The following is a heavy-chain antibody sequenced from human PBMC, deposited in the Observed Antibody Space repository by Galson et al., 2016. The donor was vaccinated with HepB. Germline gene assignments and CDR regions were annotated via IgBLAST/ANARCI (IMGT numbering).Heavy chain of an antibody. CDR2: SDYDGSA. D-gene: IGHD6-19*01. CDR3: ARISYRSGRPLDS. CDR1: GGSISTYY. Sequence: SETLSLTCSVSGGSISTYYWSWLRQPPGKGLQWIGYSDYDGSANHNVSLMSRVGISVDSSKNQFSLKLKSVTAADPAVYYCARISYRSGRPLDSWGQGILVIVSS. V-gene: IGHV4-59*01. J-gene: IGHJ4*02.